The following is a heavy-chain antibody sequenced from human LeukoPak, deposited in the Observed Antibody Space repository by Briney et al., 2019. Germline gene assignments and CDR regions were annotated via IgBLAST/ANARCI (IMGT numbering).Heavy chain of an antibody. J-gene: IGHJ4*02. CDR2: IKQDGSDK. V-gene: IGHV3-7*01. D-gene: IGHD3-22*01. CDR3: ARDSRFTMRDY. CDR1: GFIFSSYW. Sequence: PGGSLRLSCAASGFIFSSYWMSWVRQAPGKGLEWVANIKQDGSDKSYVDSVKGRFTISRDNAKNSLYLQMNSLRAEDTAVYYCARDSRFTMRDYWGQGTLVTVPS.